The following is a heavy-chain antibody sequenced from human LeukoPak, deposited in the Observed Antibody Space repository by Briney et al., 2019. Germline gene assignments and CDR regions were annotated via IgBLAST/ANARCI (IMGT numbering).Heavy chain of an antibody. Sequence: ASVKVSCKASGYTFTGYYMHWVRQAPGQGLEWMGRINPNSGGTNYAQKFQGRVTMTRDTSISTAYMELSRLRSDDTAVCYCARDLSRGYSSSWFRYWGQGTLVTVSS. V-gene: IGHV1-2*06. CDR3: ARDLSRGYSSSWFRY. D-gene: IGHD6-13*01. J-gene: IGHJ4*02. CDR1: GYTFTGYY. CDR2: INPNSGGT.